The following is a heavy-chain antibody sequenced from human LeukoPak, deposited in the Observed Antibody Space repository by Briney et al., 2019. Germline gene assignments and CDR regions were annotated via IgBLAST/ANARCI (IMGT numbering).Heavy chain of an antibody. J-gene: IGHJ4*02. V-gene: IGHV3-7*04. D-gene: IGHD5-24*01. Sequence: GGSLRLSCVASGFPFCSYWMTWVRQAPGQELEWVANIKQDGSKKSYVDSVKGRFTISRDNAKNSLYLQMNSLRAEDTAIYYCTRVGYIDEGIDYWGQGTLVTVSS. CDR2: IKQDGSKK. CDR3: TRVGYIDEGIDY. CDR1: GFPFCSYW.